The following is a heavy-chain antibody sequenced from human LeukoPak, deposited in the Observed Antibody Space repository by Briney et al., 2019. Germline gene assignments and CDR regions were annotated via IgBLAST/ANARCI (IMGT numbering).Heavy chain of an antibody. J-gene: IGHJ3*02. CDR3: ARPTTVTDYDACDI. V-gene: IGHV1-2*02. CDR2: INPNSGGT. Sequence: GASVKVSCKASGYTFTDYYMHWVRQAPGQGLEWMGLINPNSGGTNYAQKFQGRVTMTRDTSISTAYMELSSLRSDDTAVYYCARPTTVTDYDACDIWGQGTTVTVSS. CDR1: GYTFTDYY. D-gene: IGHD4-17*01.